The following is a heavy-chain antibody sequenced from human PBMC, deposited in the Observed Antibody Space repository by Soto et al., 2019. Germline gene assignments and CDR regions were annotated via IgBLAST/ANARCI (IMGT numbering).Heavy chain of an antibody. CDR1: GYTFTAYY. Sequence: GASVNVSCKASGYTFTAYYIHWVRQAPGQGLEWMGWINPDTGGTDYTPKFQGWVTMTRDTSIRTAYMELSSLKSDDTAIYFCARAVARDGSSWYKGGYDSWGQGTLVTVSS. D-gene: IGHD6-13*01. J-gene: IGHJ4*02. V-gene: IGHV1-2*04. CDR2: INPDTGGT. CDR3: ARAVARDGSSWYKGGYDS.